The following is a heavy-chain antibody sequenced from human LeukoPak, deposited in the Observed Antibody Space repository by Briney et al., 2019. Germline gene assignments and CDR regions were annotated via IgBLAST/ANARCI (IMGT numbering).Heavy chain of an antibody. CDR1: GFSFTSSG. V-gene: IGHV3-33*06. Sequence: GGSLRLSCVASGFSFTSSGMYWVREAPGKGLEWVAVIWLDGSAEFYADSVKGRVSISRDNSRSMVYLQMDSLRDDDTAVYFCAKDSRGGWSGYFYYWGQGTLVTVSS. J-gene: IGHJ4*02. D-gene: IGHD6-19*01. CDR3: AKDSRGGWSGYFYY. CDR2: IWLDGSAE.